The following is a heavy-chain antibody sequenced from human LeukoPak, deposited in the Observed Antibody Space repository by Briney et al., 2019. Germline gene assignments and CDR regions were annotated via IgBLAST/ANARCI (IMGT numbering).Heavy chain of an antibody. CDR2: ISSSSSYI. CDR1: GFTFSSYS. Sequence: GGSLRLSCAASGFTFSSYSMNWVRQAPGKGLEWVSSISSSSSYIYYADSVKGRFTISRDNAKNSLYLQMNSLRAEDTAVYYCAGDFESGHSNWFDPWGQGTLVTVSS. CDR3: AGDFESGHSNWFDP. D-gene: IGHD2-8*02. V-gene: IGHV3-21*01. J-gene: IGHJ5*02.